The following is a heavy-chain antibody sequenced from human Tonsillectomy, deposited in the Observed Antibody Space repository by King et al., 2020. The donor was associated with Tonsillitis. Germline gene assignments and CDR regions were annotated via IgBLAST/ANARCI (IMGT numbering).Heavy chain of an antibody. CDR2: ISYDGSNK. CDR1: GFTFSSYA. D-gene: IGHD3-22*01. Sequence: VQLVESGGGVVQPGRSLRLSCAASGFTFSSYAMHWVRQAPGKGLEWVAVISYDGSNKYYADSVKGRFTISRDNSKNTLYLQMNSLRAEDTAVYYCARKFYDSSGYSDWGQGTLVTVSS. J-gene: IGHJ4*02. V-gene: IGHV3-30*04. CDR3: ARKFYDSSGYSD.